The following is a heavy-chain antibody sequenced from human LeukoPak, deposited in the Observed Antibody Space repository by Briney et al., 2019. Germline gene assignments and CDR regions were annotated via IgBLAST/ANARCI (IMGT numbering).Heavy chain of an antibody. CDR3: TTDRGYCSGGSCYWALLNY. CDR1: GFTFSNAW. D-gene: IGHD2-15*01. CDR2: IKSKTDGGTT. J-gene: IGHJ4*02. V-gene: IGHV3-15*01. Sequence: PGGSLRLSCAASGFTFSNAWVSWVRQAPGKGLEWVGRIKSKTDGGTTDYAAPVKGRFTISRDDSKNTLYLQMNSLKTEDTAVYYCTTDRGYCSGGSCYWALLNYWGQGTLVTVSS.